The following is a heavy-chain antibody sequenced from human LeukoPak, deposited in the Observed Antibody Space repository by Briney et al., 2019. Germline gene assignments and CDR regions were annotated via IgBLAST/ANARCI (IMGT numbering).Heavy chain of an antibody. V-gene: IGHV1-69*13. CDR2: IIPIFGTA. J-gene: IGHJ6*02. Sequence: SVKVSCKASGGTFSSYAISWVRQAPGQGLEWMGGIIPIFGTANYAQKFQGRVTITADESTSTAYMELSSLRSEDTAVYYCATENNPEMATIWEPYYGMDVWGQGTTVTVSS. CDR3: ATENNPEMATIWEPYYGMDV. D-gene: IGHD5-24*01. CDR1: GGTFSSYA.